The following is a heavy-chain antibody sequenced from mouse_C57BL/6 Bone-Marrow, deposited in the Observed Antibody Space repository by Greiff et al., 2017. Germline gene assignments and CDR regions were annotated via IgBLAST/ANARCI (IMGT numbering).Heavy chain of an antibody. CDR3: ARNLGITTDWYFDV. J-gene: IGHJ1*03. CDR1: GFSLTSYG. D-gene: IGHD1-1*01. V-gene: IGHV2-2*01. CDR2: IWSGGST. Sequence: VKLVESGPGLVQPSQSLSITCTVSGFSLTSYGVHWVRQSPGKGLEWLGVIWSGGSTDYNAAFISRLSISKDNSKSQVFFKMNSLQADDTAIYYCARNLGITTDWYFDVWGTGTTVTVSS.